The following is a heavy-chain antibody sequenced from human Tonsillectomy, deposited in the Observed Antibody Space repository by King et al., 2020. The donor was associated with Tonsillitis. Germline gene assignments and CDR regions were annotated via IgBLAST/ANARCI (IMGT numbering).Heavy chain of an antibody. Sequence: QLQESGPGLVKPSETLSLTCTVSGGSISSYYWSWIRQPAGKGLEWIGRIYTSGSTNYNPSLKSRVTMSVDTSKNQFSLKLSSVTAADTAVYYCARDIAGANYYYYYMDVWGKGTTVTVSS. V-gene: IGHV4-4*07. CDR3: ARDIAGANYYYYYMDV. J-gene: IGHJ6*03. D-gene: IGHD1-14*01. CDR1: GGSISSYY. CDR2: IYTSGST.